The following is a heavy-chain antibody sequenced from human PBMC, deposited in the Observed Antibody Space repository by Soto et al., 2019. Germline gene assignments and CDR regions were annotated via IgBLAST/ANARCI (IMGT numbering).Heavy chain of an antibody. Sequence: SETLSLTCTVSGGSISSSSYYWGWIRQPPGKGLEWIGSIYYSGSTYYNPSLKSRVTISVDTSKNQFSLKLSSVTAADTAVYYCARRSPAPKTIYGMDVWGQGTTVTVSS. J-gene: IGHJ6*02. V-gene: IGHV4-39*01. D-gene: IGHD6-6*01. CDR2: IYYSGST. CDR1: GGSISSSSYY. CDR3: ARRSPAPKTIYGMDV.